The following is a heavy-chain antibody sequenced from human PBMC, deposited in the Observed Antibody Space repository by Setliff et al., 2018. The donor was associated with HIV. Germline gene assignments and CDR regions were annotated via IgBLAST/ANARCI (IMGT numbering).Heavy chain of an antibody. CDR3: ARGGKRAFDI. CDR1: GGSISSYY. CDR2: ISSTGAA. J-gene: IGHJ3*02. V-gene: IGHV4-59*01. Sequence: SETLSLTCTVSGGSISSYYWSWIRQPPGKGLEWIGYISSTGAAWYNPSLKSRVTMSIDTSKIHFSLTLSSVSGADTALYYCARGGKRAFDIWGQGATVTVSS.